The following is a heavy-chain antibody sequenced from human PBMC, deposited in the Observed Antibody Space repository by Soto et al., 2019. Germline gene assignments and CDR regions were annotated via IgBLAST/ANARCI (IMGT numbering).Heavy chain of an antibody. CDR2: IYHSGST. Sequence: KASETLSLTCAVYGGSFSGYYWTWIRQPPGTGLEWIGYIYHSGSTYYNPSLKSRVTISVDRSKNQFSLKLSSVTAADTAVYYCARGFELAGYFDYWGQGTLVTVSS. V-gene: IGHV4-34*01. J-gene: IGHJ4*02. CDR1: GGSFSGYY. D-gene: IGHD3-9*01. CDR3: ARGFELAGYFDY.